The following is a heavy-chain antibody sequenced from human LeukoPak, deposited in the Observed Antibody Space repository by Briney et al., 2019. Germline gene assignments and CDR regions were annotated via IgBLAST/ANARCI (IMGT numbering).Heavy chain of an antibody. CDR2: ISYDGSNK. D-gene: IGHD6-13*01. J-gene: IGHJ5*02. V-gene: IGHV3-30*04. CDR3: ARALIAAAGGDWFDP. CDR1: GFTFSSYA. Sequence: GGSLRLSCAASGFTFSSYAMHWVRQAPGKGLEWVAVISYDGSNKYYADSVKGRFTISRDNSKNTLYLQMNSLRAEDTAVYYCARALIAAAGGDWFDPWGQGTLVTVSS.